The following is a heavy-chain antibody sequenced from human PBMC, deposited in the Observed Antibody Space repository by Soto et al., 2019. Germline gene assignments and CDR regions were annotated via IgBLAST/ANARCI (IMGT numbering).Heavy chain of an antibody. D-gene: IGHD2-15*01. CDR3: GKVLVGATGHTDSDS. CDR2: IDYNGVT. J-gene: IGHJ4*02. V-gene: IGHV4-39*01. CDR1: GGSIYRSGYY. Sequence: SLTCTVSGGSIYRSGYYWGWIRQPPGRGLEWIGNIDYNGVTYSNPSLKSRVTISRDTSKNQFSLKLTSVTAADTALYYCGKVLVGATGHTDSDSWGPGTLVTVPQ.